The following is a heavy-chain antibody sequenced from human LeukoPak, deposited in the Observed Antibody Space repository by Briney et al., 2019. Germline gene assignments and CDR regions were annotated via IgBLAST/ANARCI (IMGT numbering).Heavy chain of an antibody. Sequence: GGSPRLSFAASGFTFDDYAMHWVRQAPGKGLEWVSGISWNSGSIGYADSVEGRFTISRDNAKNSLYLQMNSLRAEDTALYYCAKVEGIAAAGTPPGAFDIWGQGTMVTVSS. J-gene: IGHJ3*02. CDR3: AKVEGIAAAGTPPGAFDI. V-gene: IGHV3-9*01. CDR2: ISWNSGSI. D-gene: IGHD6-13*01. CDR1: GFTFDDYA.